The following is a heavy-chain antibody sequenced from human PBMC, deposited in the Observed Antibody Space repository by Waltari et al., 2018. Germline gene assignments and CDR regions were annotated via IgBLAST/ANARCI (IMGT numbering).Heavy chain of an antibody. Sequence: QVQLQESGPGLVKPSETLSLTCAVSGYSISSGYYSAWIRQPPGKGLEWIGSIYHSGSTYYNPSLKSRVTISVDTSKNQFSLKLSSVTAADTAVYYCARRDFPFDYWGQGTLVTVSS. CDR3: ARRDFPFDY. CDR2: IYHSGST. D-gene: IGHD3-3*01. CDR1: GYSISSGYY. J-gene: IGHJ4*02. V-gene: IGHV4-38-2*01.